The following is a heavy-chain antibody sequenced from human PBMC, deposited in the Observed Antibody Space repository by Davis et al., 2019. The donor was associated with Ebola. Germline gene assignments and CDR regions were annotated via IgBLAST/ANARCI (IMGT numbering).Heavy chain of an antibody. CDR3: ASIPRYYYDSSGYF. CDR2: ISSSSSTI. V-gene: IGHV3-48*02. D-gene: IGHD3-22*01. Sequence: PGGSLRLSCAASGFTFSSYSMNWVRQAPGKGLEWVSYISSSSSTIYYADSVKGRFTISRDNAKNSLYLQMKSLRDEDTAVYYCASIPRYYYDSSGYFWGQGTLVTVSS. CDR1: GFTFSSYS. J-gene: IGHJ4*02.